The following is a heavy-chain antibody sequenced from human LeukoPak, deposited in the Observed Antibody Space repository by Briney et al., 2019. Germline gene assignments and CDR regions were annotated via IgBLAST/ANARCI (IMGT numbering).Heavy chain of an antibody. CDR2: INSNGGST. CDR3: ARGRIVVVTAIINYFDY. J-gene: IGHJ4*02. D-gene: IGHD2-21*02. V-gene: IGHV3-64*01. CDR1: GFTFSSYA. Sequence: PGGSLRLSCAASGFTFSSYAMHWVRQAPGKGLECVSTINSNGGSTFYANSVKGRFTISRDNSKNTLYLQMGSLRAEDMAVYYCARGRIVVVTAIINYFDYWGQGTLVTVSS.